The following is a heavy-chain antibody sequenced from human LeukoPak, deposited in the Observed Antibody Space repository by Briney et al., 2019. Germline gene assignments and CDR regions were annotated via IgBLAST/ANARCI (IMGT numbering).Heavy chain of an antibody. CDR3: AIDQRYTSYTDAFDI. V-gene: IGHV1-69*06. CDR2: ITPIFDTA. CDR1: GGIFISYV. D-gene: IGHD2-2*02. Sequence: SVKVSCKASGGIFISYVISWVRQAPGQGLEWMGGITPIFDTANYAQKFHGRVTITADKSTSTAYMDLSSLRSEDTAVYYCAIDQRYTSYTDAFDIWGQGTMVTVSS. J-gene: IGHJ3*02.